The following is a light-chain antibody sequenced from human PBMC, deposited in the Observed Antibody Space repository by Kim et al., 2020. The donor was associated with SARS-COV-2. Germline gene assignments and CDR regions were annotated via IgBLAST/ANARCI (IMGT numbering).Light chain of an antibody. CDR3: GTWDSSLSAAV. CDR2: DNN. J-gene: IGLJ7*01. Sequence: GQKVNISCSGSSSNIGNNYVSWYQQLPGTAPKLLIYDNNERPSGIPDRFSGSKSGTSATLGITGLQTGDEGDYYCGTWDSSLSAAVFGGGTQLTVL. V-gene: IGLV1-51*01. CDR1: SSNIGNNY.